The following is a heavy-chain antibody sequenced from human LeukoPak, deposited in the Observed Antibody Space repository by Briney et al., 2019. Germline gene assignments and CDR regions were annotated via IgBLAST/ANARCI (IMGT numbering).Heavy chain of an antibody. J-gene: IGHJ5*02. CDR3: ARGGVAATPGWFDP. V-gene: IGHV4-4*07. Sequence: SETVSLTCTVSGGSISSYYWSWIRQPAGKGLEWIGRIYTSGSTNYNPSLKSRVTMSVDTSKNQFSLKLSSVTAADTAVYYCARGGVAATPGWFDPWGQGTLVTVSS. CDR2: IYTSGST. D-gene: IGHD2-15*01. CDR1: GGSISSYY.